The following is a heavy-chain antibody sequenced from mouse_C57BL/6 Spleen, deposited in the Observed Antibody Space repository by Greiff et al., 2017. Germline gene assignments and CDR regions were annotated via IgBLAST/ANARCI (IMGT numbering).Heavy chain of an antibody. CDR2: IDPSVSYT. V-gene: IGHV1-69*01. J-gene: IGHJ3*01. D-gene: IGHD2-5*01. CDR1: GYTFTSYW. Sequence: QVQLQQPGAELVMPGASVKLSCKASGYTFTSYWMHWVKQRPGQGLEWIGEIDPSVSYTNYNQKFKGKSTVTVDKSSSTAYMQLSSLTSEDSAVYYCASAYYSNSAWFAYWGQGTLVTVSA. CDR3: ASAYYSNSAWFAY.